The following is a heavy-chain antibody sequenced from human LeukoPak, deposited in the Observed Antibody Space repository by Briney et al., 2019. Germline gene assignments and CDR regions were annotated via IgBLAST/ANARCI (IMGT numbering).Heavy chain of an antibody. CDR3: ARLHRGIRELC. V-gene: IGHV3-53*01. Sequence: GGSLRLSCAASGFTVSSNYMSWVRQALGKGLEWVSVIYSGGSTYYADSVKGRFTISRHKSKNTLYLQMNSLRAEDTAVYYCARLHRGIRELCWGPGTLVTVSS. CDR2: IYSGGST. D-gene: IGHD3-10*01. J-gene: IGHJ4*02. CDR1: GFTVSSNY.